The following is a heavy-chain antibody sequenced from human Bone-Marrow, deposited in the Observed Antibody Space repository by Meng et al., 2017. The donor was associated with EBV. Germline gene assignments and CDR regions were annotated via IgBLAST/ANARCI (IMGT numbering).Heavy chain of an antibody. J-gene: IGHJ4*02. Sequence: QLQQSRPGRVTASEPLHLPCPVSGAAVIGRTYPWSWIRQPPGKVLEWIGYIYDGGTTIYNPSLKSRVTILVDASKNQFSLKLSSVTTADTAVYYCAKSRSSTPGVVDYWGQGTLVTVSS. D-gene: IGHD3-10*01. V-gene: IGHV4-61*01. CDR1: GAAVIGRTYP. CDR2: IYDGGTT. CDR3: AKSRSSTPGVVDY.